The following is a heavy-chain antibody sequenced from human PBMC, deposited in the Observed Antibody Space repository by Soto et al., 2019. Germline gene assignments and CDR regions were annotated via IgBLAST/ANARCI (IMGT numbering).Heavy chain of an antibody. D-gene: IGHD2-21*02. Sequence: PGGSLRLSCVASRFTFSSYGMHWVRQAPGKGLEWVAVIWYDGDNKYYADSVKGRFTISRDNSKNTLYLQMNSLRAEDTAVYYCASAYCGGDCSFIDYYGVDVWGQGTTVTVYS. J-gene: IGHJ6*02. CDR2: IWYDGDNK. CDR1: RFTFSSYG. V-gene: IGHV3-33*01. CDR3: ASAYCGGDCSFIDYYGVDV.